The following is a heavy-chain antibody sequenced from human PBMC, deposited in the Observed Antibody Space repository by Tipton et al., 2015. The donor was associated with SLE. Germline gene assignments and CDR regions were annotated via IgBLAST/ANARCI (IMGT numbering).Heavy chain of an antibody. CDR2: IYTNAGTSATT. V-gene: IGHV4-4*07. J-gene: IGHJ4*02. CDR1: GGSVDSLF. Sequence: TLSLTCTVSGGSVDSLFWSWIRQPAGKGLEWIGRIYTNAGTSATTNYNPSLKSRVTISVDTSKNQFSLKLSSVTAADTAVYYCARDSGNYAPFDYWGQGTLVTVSS. D-gene: IGHD4-11*01. CDR3: ARDSGNYAPFDY.